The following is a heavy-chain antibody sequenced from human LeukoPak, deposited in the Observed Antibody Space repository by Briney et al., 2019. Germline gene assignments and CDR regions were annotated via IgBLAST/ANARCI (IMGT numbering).Heavy chain of an antibody. V-gene: IGHV4-34*01. D-gene: IGHD5-18*01. J-gene: IGHJ5*02. CDR2: INRSGST. CDR3: ARHGQLWTRYNWFDP. Sequence: SETLSLTCAVYGGSFSGYYWSWIRQPPGEGLKWIGEINRSGSTNYNPSLKSRVTISVDTSKNQFSLKLSSVTAADTAVYYCARHGQLWTRYNWFDPWGQGTLVTVSS. CDR1: GGSFSGYY.